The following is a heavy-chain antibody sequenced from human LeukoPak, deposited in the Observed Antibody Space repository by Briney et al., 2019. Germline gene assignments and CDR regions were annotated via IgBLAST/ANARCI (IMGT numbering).Heavy chain of an antibody. D-gene: IGHD3-3*01. Sequence: PSETLSLTCTVSGGSISGGSHHWGWFRQSPGKGLEWIGSLYLSRTTYYNPSLNSRVTISVDTSKNQFSLKLSSVTAADTAVYYCARGALRITIFGVVIKRGLDYWGQGTLVTVSS. V-gene: IGHV4-39*07. CDR1: GGSISGGSHH. J-gene: IGHJ4*02. CDR3: ARGALRITIFGVVIKRGLDY. CDR2: LYLSRTT.